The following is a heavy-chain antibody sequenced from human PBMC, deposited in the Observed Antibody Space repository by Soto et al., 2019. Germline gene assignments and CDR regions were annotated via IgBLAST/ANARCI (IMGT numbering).Heavy chain of an antibody. J-gene: IGHJ6*03. CDR2: ISSNGGST. D-gene: IGHD6-19*01. CDR1: GFTFSSYA. V-gene: IGHV3-64*01. Sequence: PGVSLRLSCAASGFTFSSYAMHWVRQAPGKGLEYVSAISSNGGSTYYANSVKGRFTISRDNSKNTLYLQMGSLRAEDMAVYYCARDLLSPREVAGTDYYYYYMDVWGKGTTVTVSS. CDR3: ARDLLSPREVAGTDYYYYYMDV.